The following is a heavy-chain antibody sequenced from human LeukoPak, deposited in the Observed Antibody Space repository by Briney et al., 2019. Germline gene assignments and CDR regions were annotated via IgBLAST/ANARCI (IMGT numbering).Heavy chain of an antibody. CDR3: ARDNSVGDIAWWFDP. Sequence: ASVKGSCKASGYTFTSYYMHWVRQAPGQGLEWMGIINPSGGSTSYAQKFQGRVTMTRDMSTTTDYMELSSLRSEDTAVYYCARDNSVGDIAWWFDPWGQGTLVTVSS. CDR2: INPSGGST. J-gene: IGHJ5*02. V-gene: IGHV1-46*01. CDR1: GYTFTSYY. D-gene: IGHD3-16*02.